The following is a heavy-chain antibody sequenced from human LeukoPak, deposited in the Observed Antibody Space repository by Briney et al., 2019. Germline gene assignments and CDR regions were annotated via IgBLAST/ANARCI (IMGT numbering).Heavy chain of an antibody. V-gene: IGHV3-23*01. D-gene: IGHD2-2*01. CDR1: GFTYSSYA. CDR3: AKQRSEVPVAAANY. CDR2: ISGSCAST. Sequence: PGGSLRLFCASSGFTYSSYAMSWARQAPGKGLECVSGISGSCASTFYEDSVKGRFNISRDNSKNTLYLQMNSLRVEDTAVYYCAKQRSEVPVAAANYWGQGALVTVSS. J-gene: IGHJ4*02.